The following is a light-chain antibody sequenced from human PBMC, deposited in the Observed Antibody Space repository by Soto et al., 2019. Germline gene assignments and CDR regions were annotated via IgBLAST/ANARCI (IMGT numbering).Light chain of an antibody. CDR1: HSVNSH. CDR2: DAS. J-gene: IGKJ5*01. V-gene: IGKV3-15*01. Sequence: MMMTQSPATLSVSPGERVTLSCRTSHSVNSHVAWYQQKPGQAPRLLLYDASTRATGIPVRFSGSGFGTVFPLTISSLPYDDFAFYFCQQYKNWPIFGQGTRLDIK. CDR3: QQYKNWPI.